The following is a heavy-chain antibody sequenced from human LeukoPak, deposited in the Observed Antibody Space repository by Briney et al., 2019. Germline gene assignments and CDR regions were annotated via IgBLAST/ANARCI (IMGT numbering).Heavy chain of an antibody. CDR3: ARDQEYYDSSGYRVYYFDY. J-gene: IGHJ4*02. D-gene: IGHD3-22*01. V-gene: IGHV1-2*06. CDR1: GYTLTGYY. Sequence: ASVKVSCKASGYTLTGYYMHWVRQAPGQGLEWMGRINPNSGGTNYAQKFQGRVTMTRDTSISTAYMELSRLRSDDTAVYYCARDQEYYDSSGYRVYYFDYWGQGTLVTVSS. CDR2: INPNSGGT.